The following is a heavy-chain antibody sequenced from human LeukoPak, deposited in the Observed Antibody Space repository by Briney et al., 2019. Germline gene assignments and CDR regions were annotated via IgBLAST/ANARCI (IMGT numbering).Heavy chain of an antibody. CDR1: VGTLSSYA. D-gene: IGHD1-26*01. CDR2: IIPIFGTA. V-gene: IGHV1-69*01. Sequence: SVKVSCKAAVGTLSSYAISWVRQAPGQGREWMGGIIPIFGTANYAQKFQGRVTITADESTSTAYMELSSLRSEDTAVYYCARAVGATYDYWGQGTLVIVSS. CDR3: ARAVGATYDY. J-gene: IGHJ4*02.